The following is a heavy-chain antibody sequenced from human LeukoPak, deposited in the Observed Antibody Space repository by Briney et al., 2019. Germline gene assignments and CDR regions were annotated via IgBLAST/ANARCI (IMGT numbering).Heavy chain of an antibody. CDR3: TKRVKYGGTWDHFAD. Sequence: GGSLRLSCAASGFTFDNYRMSWVRQAPGKGLEWVSTVNADGGNTYYADSVKGRFTTSRDNSKRTLILQMNSLRVEDTALYYCTKRVKYGGTWDHFADWGQGTLVTVSS. CDR2: VNADGGNT. CDR1: GFTFDNYR. V-gene: IGHV3-23*01. J-gene: IGHJ4*02. D-gene: IGHD1-26*01.